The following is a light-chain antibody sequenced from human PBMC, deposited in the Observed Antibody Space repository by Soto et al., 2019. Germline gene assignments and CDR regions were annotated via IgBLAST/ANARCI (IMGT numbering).Light chain of an antibody. CDR1: SSNIGSNP. J-gene: IGLJ3*02. Sequence: QSVLTQPPSASGTPGQRVTISCSGSSSNIGSNPVNWYQQFPGTAPKVLIYNNNERPSGVLDRFSGSKSGTSASLAISGLQSEDEADYYCATWDDSLKGWVFGGGTKLTVL. CDR2: NNN. V-gene: IGLV1-44*01. CDR3: ATWDDSLKGWV.